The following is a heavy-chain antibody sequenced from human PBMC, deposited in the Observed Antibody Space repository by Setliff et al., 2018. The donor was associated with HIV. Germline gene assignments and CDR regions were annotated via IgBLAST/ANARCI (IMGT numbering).Heavy chain of an antibody. Sequence: GASVKVSCKASGYTFTKYGLSWVRQAPGQGLEWMGWINTHNGNTNYARNLQGRVTMTTDTSTSTAYMELRSLRSDDTAVYYCARFPNPSQIVVIMPPDYWGQGTLVTVSS. D-gene: IGHD3-3*01. CDR3: ARFPNPSQIVVIMPPDY. CDR1: GYTFTKYG. V-gene: IGHV1-18*01. J-gene: IGHJ4*02. CDR2: INTHNGNT.